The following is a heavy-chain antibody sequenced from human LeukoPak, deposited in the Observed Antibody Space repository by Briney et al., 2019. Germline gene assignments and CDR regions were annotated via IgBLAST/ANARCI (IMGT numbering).Heavy chain of an antibody. J-gene: IGHJ4*02. CDR1: GFTFSNYA. CDR2: ISGSGGST. V-gene: IGHV3-23*01. CDR3: AKGRTYDSSGYYYDY. D-gene: IGHD3-22*01. Sequence: AGGSLRLSCAASGFTFSNYAMSWVRQAPGKGLEWVSAISGSGGSTYYADSVKGRFTISRDNSKNTLYLQMNSLRAEDTAVYYCAKGRTYDSSGYYYDYWGQGTLVTVSS.